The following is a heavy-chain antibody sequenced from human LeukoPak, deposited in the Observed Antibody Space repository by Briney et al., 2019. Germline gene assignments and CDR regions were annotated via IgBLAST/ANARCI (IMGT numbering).Heavy chain of an antibody. J-gene: IGHJ4*02. CDR1: GFTFSSYW. V-gene: IGHV3-74*01. CDR2: INSYGSST. D-gene: IGHD5-18*01. Sequence: PGGSLRLSCAASGFTFSSYWTQWVRQAPGKGLVWVSCINSYGSSTSYADSVKGRFTISRDNDKNTLYLQMNSLRAEDTAVYYCASQPNSYGGEYYFDYWGQGTLVTVSS. CDR3: ASQPNSYGGEYYFDY.